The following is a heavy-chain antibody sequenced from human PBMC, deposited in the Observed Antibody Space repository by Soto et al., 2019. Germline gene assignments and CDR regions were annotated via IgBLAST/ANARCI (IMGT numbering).Heavy chain of an antibody. Sequence: QITLKESGPTLLKPTQTLTLTCSFSGFSLSSGGVGVGWIRQSPGKALEWLALIYWDDNKYYSPSLKGRLTXTXAXSXXQVVLTMTNMGPVDTATYYCAQTFYYDSSGPGIDYWGQGTLVTVSS. V-gene: IGHV2-5*02. J-gene: IGHJ4*02. D-gene: IGHD3-22*01. CDR2: IYWDDNK. CDR1: GFSLSSGGVG. CDR3: AQTFYYDSSGPGIDY.